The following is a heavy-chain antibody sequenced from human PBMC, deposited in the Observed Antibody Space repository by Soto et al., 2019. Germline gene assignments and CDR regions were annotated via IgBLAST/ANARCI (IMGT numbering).Heavy chain of an antibody. Sequence: PGGSLRLSCAASGFTFSSYSMNWVRQAPGKGLEWVSSISSSSSYIYYADSVKGRFTISRDNAKSSLYLQMNSLRAEDTAVYYCARDRGIAAAGIDWYFDLWGRGTLVTVSS. V-gene: IGHV3-21*01. CDR3: ARDRGIAAAGIDWYFDL. D-gene: IGHD6-13*01. J-gene: IGHJ2*01. CDR1: GFTFSSYS. CDR2: ISSSSSYI.